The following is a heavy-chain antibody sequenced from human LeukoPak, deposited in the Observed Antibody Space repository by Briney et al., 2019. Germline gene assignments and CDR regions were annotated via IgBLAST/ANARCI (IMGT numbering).Heavy chain of an antibody. Sequence: PGGSLRLSCAASGFTFSSYWMHWVRQAPGKGLEWVSSISSSSSYIYYADSVKGRFTISRDNAKNSLYLQMNSLRAEDTAVYYCAREVIAVAGGDWGQGTLVTVSS. CDR1: GFTFSSYW. D-gene: IGHD6-19*01. J-gene: IGHJ4*02. CDR2: ISSSSSYI. CDR3: AREVIAVAGGD. V-gene: IGHV3-21*01.